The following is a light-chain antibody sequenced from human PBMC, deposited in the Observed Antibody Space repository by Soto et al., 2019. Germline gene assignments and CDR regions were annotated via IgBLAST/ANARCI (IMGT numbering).Light chain of an antibody. V-gene: IGKV3-20*01. CDR3: QQYGDSPLT. CDR2: GAS. J-gene: IGKJ3*01. Sequence: EIVLTQSPGILSLSPGERATLSCRASQSVSSNYLAWYQQKPGQAPRLLIYGASSRATGIPDRFSGSGSGTDFTLTIGRLEPEDFAVYYCQQYGDSPLTFGPGTKVDIK. CDR1: QSVSSNY.